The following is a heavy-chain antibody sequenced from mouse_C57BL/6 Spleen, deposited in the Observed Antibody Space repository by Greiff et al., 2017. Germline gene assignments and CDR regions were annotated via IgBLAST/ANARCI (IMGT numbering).Heavy chain of an antibody. Sequence: VKLMESGPELVKPGASVKISCKASGYAFSSSWMNWVKQRPGKGLEWIGRSYPGDGDTNYNGKFKGKATLTADKSSSTAYMQLSSLTSEDSAVYFCASSHYYAMDYWGKGTSVTVSS. J-gene: IGHJ4*01. CDR2: SYPGDGDT. V-gene: IGHV1-82*01. CDR3: ASSHYYAMDY. CDR1: GYAFSSSW.